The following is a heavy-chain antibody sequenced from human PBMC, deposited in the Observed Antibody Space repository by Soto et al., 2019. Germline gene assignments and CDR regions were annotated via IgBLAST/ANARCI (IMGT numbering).Heavy chain of an antibody. Sequence: GASVKVSCKASGGTFSSYAISWVRQAPGQGLEWMGGIIPIFGTANYAQKFQGRVTMTRDTSISTAYMELSRLRSDDTAVYYCARFIAVVPSSEYYGMDVWGQGTTVTVSS. V-gene: IGHV1-69*05. CDR3: ARFIAVVPSSEYYGMDV. CDR2: IIPIFGTA. CDR1: GGTFSSYA. J-gene: IGHJ6*02. D-gene: IGHD6-19*01.